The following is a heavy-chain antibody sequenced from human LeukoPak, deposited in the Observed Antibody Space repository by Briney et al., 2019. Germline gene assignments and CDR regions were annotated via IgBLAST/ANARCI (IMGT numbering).Heavy chain of an antibody. J-gene: IGHJ6*03. D-gene: IGHD1-26*01. Sequence: GGSLRLSCAASGFTVSSNYLTWVRQTPGKGLEWVSVIYSGGSTYYADSVKGRFTISRDNSKNTLYLQMNSLRAEDTAVYYCARDSHRGSYPYYYYYYMDVWGKGTTVTVSS. V-gene: IGHV3-66*01. CDR1: GFTVSSNY. CDR2: IYSGGST. CDR3: ARDSHRGSYPYYYYYYMDV.